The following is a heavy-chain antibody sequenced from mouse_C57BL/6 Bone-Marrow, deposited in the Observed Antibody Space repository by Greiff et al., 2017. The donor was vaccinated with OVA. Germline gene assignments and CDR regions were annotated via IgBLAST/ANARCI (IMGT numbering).Heavy chain of an antibody. CDR2: IYPRSGNT. D-gene: IGHD1-1*01. J-gene: IGHJ2*01. Sequence: VKLVESGAELARPGASVKLSCKASGYTFTSYGISWVKQRTGQGLEWIGEIYPRSGNTYYNEKFKGKATLTADKSSSTAYMELRSLTSEDSAVYFCHITTVEYYDYWGQGTTLTVSS. CDR1: GYTFTSYG. CDR3: HITTVEYYDY. V-gene: IGHV1-81*01.